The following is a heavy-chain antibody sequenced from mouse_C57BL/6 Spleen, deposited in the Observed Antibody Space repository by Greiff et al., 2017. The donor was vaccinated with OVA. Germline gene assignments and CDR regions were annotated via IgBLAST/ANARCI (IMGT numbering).Heavy chain of an antibody. V-gene: IGHV1-85*01. CDR1: GYTFTSYD. D-gene: IGHD1-1*01. CDR3: ARREDYYGSSSHWYFDV. CDR2: IYPRDGST. Sequence: QVQLQQSGPELVKPGASVKLSCKASGYTFTSYDINWVKQRPGQGLEWIGWIYPRDGSTKYNEKFKGKATLTVDTSSSTAYMELHSLTSEDSAVYFCARREDYYGSSSHWYFDVWGTGTTVTVSS. J-gene: IGHJ1*03.